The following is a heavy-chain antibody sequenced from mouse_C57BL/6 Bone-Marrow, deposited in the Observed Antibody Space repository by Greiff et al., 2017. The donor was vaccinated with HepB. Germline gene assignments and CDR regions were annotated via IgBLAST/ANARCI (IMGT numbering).Heavy chain of an antibody. CDR1: GYSITSGYY. CDR3: ARSGTRVDY. V-gene: IGHV3-6*01. J-gene: IGHJ2*01. CDR2: ISYDGSN. D-gene: IGHD4-1*01. Sequence: VQLKESGPGLVKPSQSLSLTCSVTGYSITSGYYWNWIRQFPGNKLEWMGYISYDGSNNYNPYLKNRISITRDTSKNQFFLKLNSVTTEDTATYYCARSGTRVDYWGQGTTLTVSS.